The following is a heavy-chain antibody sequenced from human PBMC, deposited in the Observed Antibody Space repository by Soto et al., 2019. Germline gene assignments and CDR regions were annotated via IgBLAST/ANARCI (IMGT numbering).Heavy chain of an antibody. V-gene: IGHV3-30-3*01. CDR2: ISYDGSNK. D-gene: IGHD6-6*01. CDR3: ARDVDSSSSYYYYGMDV. Sequence: GGSLRLSCAASGFTFSSYAMHWVRQAPGKGLEWVAVISYDGSNKYYADSVKGRFTISRDNSKNTLYLQMNSLRAEDTAVYYCARDVDSSSSYYYYGMDVWGQGTTVTVSS. CDR1: GFTFSSYA. J-gene: IGHJ6*02.